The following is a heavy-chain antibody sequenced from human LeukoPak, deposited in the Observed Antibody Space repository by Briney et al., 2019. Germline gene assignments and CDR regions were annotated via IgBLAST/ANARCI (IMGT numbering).Heavy chain of an antibody. CDR3: ARGYYYGSGSYMDYFDY. D-gene: IGHD3-10*01. CDR1: GGSFSGYY. CDR2: INHSGST. V-gene: IGHV4-34*01. Sequence: SETLSLTCAVYGGSFSGYYWSWIRQPPGKGLEWIGEINHSGSTNYNPSLKSRVTISVDTSKNQFSLKLSSVTAADTAVYYCARGYYYGSGSYMDYFDYWGQGTLVTVSS. J-gene: IGHJ4*02.